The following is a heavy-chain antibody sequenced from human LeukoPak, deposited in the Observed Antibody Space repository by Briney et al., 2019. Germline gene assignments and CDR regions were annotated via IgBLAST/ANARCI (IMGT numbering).Heavy chain of an antibody. J-gene: IGHJ4*02. CDR2: ISYDGSNK. CDR1: GFTFSSYA. CDR3: ARENIAVFDY. Sequence: GGSLRLSCAASGFTFSSYAMHWVHQAPGKGLEWVAVISYDGSNKYYADSVKGRFTISRDNSKNTLYLQMNSLRAEDTAVYYCARENIAVFDYWGQGTLVTVSS. D-gene: IGHD6-19*01. V-gene: IGHV3-30-3*01.